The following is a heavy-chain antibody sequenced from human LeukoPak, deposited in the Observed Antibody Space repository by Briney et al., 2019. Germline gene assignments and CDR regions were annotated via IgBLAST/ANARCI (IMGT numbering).Heavy chain of an antibody. V-gene: IGHV3-48*03. CDR1: GFSFSSYE. CDR3: ARDGPADSFDY. Sequence: GGSLRLSCAASGFSFSSYEMHWVRQAPGKGLERVSFISTSGNTIYYADSVKGRFTISRDSARNSLYLQMNSLRAEDTAVYYCARDGPADSFDYWGQGTLVTVSS. CDR2: ISTSGNTI. J-gene: IGHJ4*02.